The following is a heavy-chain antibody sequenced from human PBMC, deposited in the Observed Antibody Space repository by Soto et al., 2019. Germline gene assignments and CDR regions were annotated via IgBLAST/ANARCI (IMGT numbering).Heavy chain of an antibody. CDR1: GFTFSSYA. J-gene: IGHJ4*02. Sequence: LRLSWAASGFTFSSYAMSWVRQAPGKGLEWVSAISGSGGSTYYADSVKGRFTISRDNSKNTLYLQMNSLRAEDTAVYYCAKNPYPVAGPDYWGQGTLVTVSS. CDR2: ISGSGGST. CDR3: AKNPYPVAGPDY. D-gene: IGHD6-19*01. V-gene: IGHV3-23*01.